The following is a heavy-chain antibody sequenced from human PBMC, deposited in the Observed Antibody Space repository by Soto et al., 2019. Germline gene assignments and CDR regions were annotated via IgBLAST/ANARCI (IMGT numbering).Heavy chain of an antibody. CDR2: IIPIFGTA. CDR1: GGTFSSYA. Sequence: ASVKVSCKASGGTFSSYAISWVRQAPGQGLEWMGGIIPIFGTANYAQKFQGRVTITADASTSTAYMELRSLRSEDTAVYYCARDRHSGSYYGYYYGMDVWGQGTTVTVSS. V-gene: IGHV1-69*13. D-gene: IGHD3-10*01. J-gene: IGHJ6*02. CDR3: ARDRHSGSYYGYYYGMDV.